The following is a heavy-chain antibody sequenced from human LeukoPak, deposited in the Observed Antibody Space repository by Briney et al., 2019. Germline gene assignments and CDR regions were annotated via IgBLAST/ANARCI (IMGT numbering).Heavy chain of an antibody. D-gene: IGHD2-2*02. CDR2: IYYSGST. J-gene: IGHJ5*02. V-gene: IGHV4-39*01. Sequence: PSETLSLTCTVSGGPISSSSYYWGWIRQPPGKGLEWIGSIYYSGSTYYNPSLKSRVTISVDTSKNQFSLKLSSVTAADTAVYYCARRDIVVVPAAISGWFDPWGQGTLVTVSS. CDR3: ARRDIVVVPAAISGWFDP. CDR1: GGPISSSSYY.